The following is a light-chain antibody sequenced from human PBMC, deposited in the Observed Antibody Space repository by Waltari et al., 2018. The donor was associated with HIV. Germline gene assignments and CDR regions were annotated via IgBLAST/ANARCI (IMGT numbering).Light chain of an antibody. Sequence: MGLTQSPGTLSLSPGERATLSCRANQTVSSNYLAWYQQKPGQAPRLLIYGSSSRATGIPDRFSGSGSGTDFTLTISRLEPEDFAVYYCQQFDSSPTFGQGTKVEIK. CDR2: GSS. J-gene: IGKJ1*01. CDR1: QTVSSNY. CDR3: QQFDSSPT. V-gene: IGKV3-20*01.